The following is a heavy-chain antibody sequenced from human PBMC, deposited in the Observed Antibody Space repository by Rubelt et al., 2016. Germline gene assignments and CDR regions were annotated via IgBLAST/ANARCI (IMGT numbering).Heavy chain of an antibody. CDR2: SYSDGSA. Sequence: GGGLVQPGGSLRLSCAAPGFTVSGSDMSWVRQAPGKGLEWVSVSYSDGSAYYADSVKDRFTVSRDNSKNTLYLQMNSLRAEDTAVYYCARDVSANRRYGLDVWGQGTTVTVSS. J-gene: IGHJ6*02. CDR3: ARDVSANRRYGLDV. CDR1: GFTVSGSD. D-gene: IGHD2-8*01. V-gene: IGHV3-66*01.